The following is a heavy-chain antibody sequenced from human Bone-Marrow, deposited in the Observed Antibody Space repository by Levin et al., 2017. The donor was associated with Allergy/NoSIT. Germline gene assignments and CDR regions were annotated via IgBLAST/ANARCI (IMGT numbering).Heavy chain of an antibody. D-gene: IGHD6-6*01. Sequence: GSLRLSCAASGFSFSTYNMNWVRQAPGKGLEWVSSISATSNYIYYVDSVKGRFTISRNNAQNSLYLQMNSLRAEDTAVYYCARTSIVARLDAFDIWGQGTMVTVSS. V-gene: IGHV3-21*01. CDR1: GFSFSTYN. CDR2: ISATSNYI. CDR3: ARTSIVARLDAFDI. J-gene: IGHJ3*02.